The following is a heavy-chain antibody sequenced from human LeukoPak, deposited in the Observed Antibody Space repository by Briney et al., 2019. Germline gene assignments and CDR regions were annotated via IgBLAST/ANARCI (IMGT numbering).Heavy chain of an antibody. CDR2: ISGSGGST. CDR1: GFTFSSYA. Sequence: GGSLRLSCAASGFTFSSYAMSWVRQAPGKGLEWVSAISGSGGSTYYADSVKGRFTISRDYSKNTLYLQMNSLRAEDTAVYYCAKDPVATILSAYWGQGTLVTVSS. J-gene: IGHJ4*02. V-gene: IGHV3-23*01. CDR3: AKDPVATILSAY. D-gene: IGHD5-12*01.